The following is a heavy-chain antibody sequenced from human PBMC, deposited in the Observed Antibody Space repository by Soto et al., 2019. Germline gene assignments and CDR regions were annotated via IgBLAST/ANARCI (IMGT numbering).Heavy chain of an antibody. D-gene: IGHD1-7*01. Sequence: PETLSLTCAVSGGSFTSNNWWTWVRQPPGQGLEWIGEIYRTGSTNYNPSLKSRVTISLDKSENQFSLKVTSLTAADTAVYYCASRDPGTSVDYWGQGTLVTVSS. J-gene: IGHJ4*02. CDR1: GGSFTSNNW. CDR3: ASRDPGTSVDY. CDR2: IYRTGST. V-gene: IGHV4-4*03.